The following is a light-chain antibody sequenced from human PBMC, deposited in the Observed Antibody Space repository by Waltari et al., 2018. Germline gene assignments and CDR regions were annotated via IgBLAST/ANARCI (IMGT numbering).Light chain of an antibody. CDR3: AAWDDSPDGLV. V-gene: IGLV1-44*01. Sequence: QSVLTQPPSASGTPGQRVIISCSGSRSNIGSSTVNWYQQLPGSAPKLLIYTNKQRPSGVPDRFSGSKSGTSASLAISGLQSEDEAVYYCAAWDDSPDGLVFGGGTKLTVL. CDR2: TNK. J-gene: IGLJ3*02. CDR1: RSNIGSST.